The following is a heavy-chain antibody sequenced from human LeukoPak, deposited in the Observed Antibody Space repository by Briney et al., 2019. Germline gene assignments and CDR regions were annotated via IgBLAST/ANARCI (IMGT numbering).Heavy chain of an antibody. CDR1: GYTFSTYA. J-gene: IGHJ4*02. V-gene: IGHV1-18*01. Sequence: GASVKVSCKASGYTFSTYAITWVRQAPGQGLEWVGWISVYRGNTKFAQSFQGRVAMTTDTSTTTAYMGLTSLRSDDTAVYFCAGSKSNYDNSGYMPLDFWGQGTLVTVSS. CDR2: ISVYRGNT. CDR3: AGSKSNYDNSGYMPLDF. D-gene: IGHD3-22*01.